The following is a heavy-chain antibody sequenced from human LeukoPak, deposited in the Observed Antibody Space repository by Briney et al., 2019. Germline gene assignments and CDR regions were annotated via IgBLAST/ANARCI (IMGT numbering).Heavy chain of an antibody. CDR2: IYHSGST. J-gene: IGHJ4*02. CDR1: GYSISSGYY. D-gene: IGHD6-19*01. Sequence: PSETLSLTCAVSGYSISSGYYWGWIRQPPGKGLEWIGSIYHSGSTYYNPSLKSRVTISVDTSKNQFSLKLSSVTAADTAVYYCARDFGSGWYTGQGDYWGQGTLVTDSS. V-gene: IGHV4-38-2*02. CDR3: ARDFGSGWYTGQGDY.